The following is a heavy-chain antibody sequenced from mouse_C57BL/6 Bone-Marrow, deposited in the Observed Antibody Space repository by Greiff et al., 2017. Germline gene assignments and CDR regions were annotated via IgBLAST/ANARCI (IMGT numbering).Heavy chain of an antibody. CDR3: ARYKLYYYAMYY. CDR1: GFTFTDYY. V-gene: IGHV7-3*01. J-gene: IGHJ4*01. Sequence: EVKLVESGGGLVQPGGSLSLSCAASGFTFTDYYMSWVRQPPGKALEWLGFIRNKANGYTTEYSASVKGMFTISRDNSQSILYLQMNALRAADSATYYCARYKLYYYAMYYWGQGTSVTVSS. CDR2: IRNKANGYTT.